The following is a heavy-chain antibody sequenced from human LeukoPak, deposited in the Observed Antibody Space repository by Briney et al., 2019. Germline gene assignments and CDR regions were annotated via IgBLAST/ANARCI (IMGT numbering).Heavy chain of an antibody. CDR1: GFTFRSHA. D-gene: IGHD4-23*01. CDR2: IYENGGTT. Sequence: PGGSLRLSCVGSGFTFRSHAMSWVRQAPEKGLEFVSGIYENGGTTYYADSVKGRFSISRDNSKNTLYLQMDSLRAEDTALYYCAKDINYGGNSGLDYWGQGTLVTVSS. V-gene: IGHV3-23*01. J-gene: IGHJ4*02. CDR3: AKDINYGGNSGLDY.